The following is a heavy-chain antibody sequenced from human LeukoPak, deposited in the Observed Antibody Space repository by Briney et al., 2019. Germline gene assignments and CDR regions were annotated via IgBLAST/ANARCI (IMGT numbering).Heavy chain of an antibody. CDR2: ISWNSGSI. CDR1: GFTFSTYR. V-gene: IGHV3-9*01. CDR3: ARYDSSGYEGFDY. D-gene: IGHD3-22*01. Sequence: GGSLRLSCAASGFTFSTYRMSWVRQAPGKGLEWVSGISWNSGSIGYADSVKGRFTISRDNAKNSLYLQMNSLRAEDTALYYCARYDSSGYEGFDYWGQGTLVTVSS. J-gene: IGHJ4*02.